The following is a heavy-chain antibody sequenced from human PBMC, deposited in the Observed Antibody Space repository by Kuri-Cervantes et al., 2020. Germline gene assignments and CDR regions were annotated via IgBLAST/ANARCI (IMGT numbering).Heavy chain of an antibody. CDR3: ARGGQAPGLSPYCSSTSCYREKCGC. CDR1: GHTFTGYY. D-gene: IGHD2-2*01. Sequence: ASVQVSCKASGHTFTGYYLHWVRQAPGQGLEWMGWINPNSGGTNYAQKFQDRVTMTRDTSISTAYMELSRLRSDDTAVYYCARGGQAPGLSPYCSSTSCYREKCGCWGQGTLVTVSS. V-gene: IGHV1-2*02. CDR2: INPNSGGT. J-gene: IGHJ4*02.